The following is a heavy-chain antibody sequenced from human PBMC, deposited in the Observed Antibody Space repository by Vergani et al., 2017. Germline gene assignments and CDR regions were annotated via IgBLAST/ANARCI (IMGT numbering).Heavy chain of an antibody. Sequence: QVQLVQSGAELKKPGASVSVSCKGSSHTFQTYGISWVRQAPGKGLEWMAWIRPYTGHTIYAQKFQDRVTMTADTSTNTAYMELRSLRSDDTAVYFCARVAPSNSEVTPTAFDVWGPGTMVTVSS. V-gene: IGHV1-18*01. CDR1: SHTFQTYG. J-gene: IGHJ3*01. D-gene: IGHD1-1*01. CDR3: ARVAPSNSEVTPTAFDV. CDR2: IRPYTGHT.